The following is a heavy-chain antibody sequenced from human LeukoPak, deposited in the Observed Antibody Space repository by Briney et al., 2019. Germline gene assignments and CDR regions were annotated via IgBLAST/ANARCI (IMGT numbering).Heavy chain of an antibody. D-gene: IGHD6-13*01. J-gene: IGHJ3*02. CDR3: ARALEAGIFDI. Sequence: GGSLRLSCAASGFIFSSYWMAWVRQAPGKGLEWVANIKEDETAKYYVDSVRGRFTSSRDNAKNSLYLQMNSLRAEDTAVYYCARALEAGIFDIWGQGTLVTVSP. CDR1: GFIFSSYW. V-gene: IGHV3-7*01. CDR2: IKEDETAK.